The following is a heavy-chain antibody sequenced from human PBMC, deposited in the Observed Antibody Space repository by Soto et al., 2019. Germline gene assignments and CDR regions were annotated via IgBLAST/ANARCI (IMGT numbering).Heavy chain of an antibody. J-gene: IGHJ4*02. CDR1: GFTFSSYG. Sequence: GGSLRLSCAASGFTFSSYGMHWVRQAPGKGLEWVAVIWYDGSNKYYADSVKGRFTISRDNSKNTLYLQMNSLRAEDTAVYYCARDTSNRGIGPSYWGQGTLVTVSS. D-gene: IGHD1-26*01. V-gene: IGHV3-33*01. CDR2: IWYDGSNK. CDR3: ARDTSNRGIGPSY.